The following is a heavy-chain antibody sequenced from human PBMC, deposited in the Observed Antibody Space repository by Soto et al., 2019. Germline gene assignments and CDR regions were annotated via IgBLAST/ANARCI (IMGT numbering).Heavy chain of an antibody. CDR3: ARDLIIVDTPGDDFDY. Sequence: EVQLVESGGGLVQPGGSLRLSCATSGFTFSNYWMHWVRQAPGKGLMWVARITPDGSYTSYADSVKGRFTISRDNAKNTLYLQMNGLRAEDTAIYYCARDLIIVDTPGDDFDYWGQEPWSPSPQ. J-gene: IGHJ4*01. D-gene: IGHD5-12*01. V-gene: IGHV3-74*01. CDR1: GFTFSNYW. CDR2: ITPDGSYT.